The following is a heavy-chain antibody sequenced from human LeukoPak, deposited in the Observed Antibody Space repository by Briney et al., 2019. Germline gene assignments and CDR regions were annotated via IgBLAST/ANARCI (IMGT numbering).Heavy chain of an antibody. CDR2: INADGSTT. CDR1: GFTFGNSW. Sequence: GGSRRLSCAASGFTFGNSWVHWVRQAPGKGLVWVSLINADGSTTTYADSVKGRFTISRDNARNTVSLQMNSLTIEDTAVYYCVVVVEPPDSDGFDVWGQGTMITVSS. J-gene: IGHJ3*01. CDR3: VVVVEPPDSDGFDV. D-gene: IGHD1-14*01. V-gene: IGHV3-74*01.